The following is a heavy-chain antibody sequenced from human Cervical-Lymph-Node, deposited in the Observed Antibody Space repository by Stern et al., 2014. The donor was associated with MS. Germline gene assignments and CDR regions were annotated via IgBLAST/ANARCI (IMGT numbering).Heavy chain of an antibody. CDR2: IHYSGGT. Sequence: QLQLQESGPVLVKPSQTLSLTCTVSGGSISSGDNYWSWIRQPPGKGPEWIGYIHYSGGTYFNPSLKSRATISADTSKNQFSLKLNSMTAADTAVYYCARVPDYGDAFFDYWGQGILVTVSS. D-gene: IGHD4-17*01. J-gene: IGHJ4*02. V-gene: IGHV4-30-4*01. CDR3: ARVPDYGDAFFDY. CDR1: GGSISSGDNY.